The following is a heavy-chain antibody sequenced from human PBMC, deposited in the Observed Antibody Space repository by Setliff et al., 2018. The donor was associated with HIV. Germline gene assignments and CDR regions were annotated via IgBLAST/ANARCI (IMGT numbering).Heavy chain of an antibody. D-gene: IGHD3-10*02. CDR1: GYSINNIHY. CDR2: IYDGGTT. V-gene: IGHV4-38-2*01. CDR3: VRRDVSFLFGQFDS. Sequence: SETLSLTCDVSGYSINNIHYWGWIRQPPGKGLESLGNIYDGGTTYHNPSLKGRVTISIDTSKAQFSLKLISVTAADTAVYYCVRRDVSFLFGQFDSWGQGILVTVSS. J-gene: IGHJ4*02.